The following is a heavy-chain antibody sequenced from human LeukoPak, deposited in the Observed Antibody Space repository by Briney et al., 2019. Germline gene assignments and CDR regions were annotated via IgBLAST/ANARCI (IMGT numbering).Heavy chain of an antibody. V-gene: IGHV3-21*01. Sequence: GGSLRLSCAASGFTFSSYSMNWVRQAPGKGLEWVSSISSSSSYIYYADSVKGRFTISRDNAKNSLYLQMNSLRAEDTAVYYCARGITMIVVAQDEAFDIWGQGTMVTVSS. D-gene: IGHD3-22*01. CDR1: GFTFSSYS. J-gene: IGHJ3*02. CDR3: ARGITMIVVAQDEAFDI. CDR2: ISSSSSYI.